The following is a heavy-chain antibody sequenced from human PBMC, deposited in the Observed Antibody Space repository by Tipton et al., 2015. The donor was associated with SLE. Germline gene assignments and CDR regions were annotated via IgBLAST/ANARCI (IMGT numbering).Heavy chain of an antibody. V-gene: IGHV4-59*01. Sequence: TLSLTCTVSGGSITNYYWTWIRQTPGKGLEWIGNIYYTGNTNYNPSLKSRVTISIDTSKNQFSLKLSSVTAADTAVYYCARDEVGAGAFDIWGQGTMVTVSS. J-gene: IGHJ3*02. CDR2: IYYTGNT. CDR1: GGSITNYY. D-gene: IGHD1-26*01. CDR3: ARDEVGAGAFDI.